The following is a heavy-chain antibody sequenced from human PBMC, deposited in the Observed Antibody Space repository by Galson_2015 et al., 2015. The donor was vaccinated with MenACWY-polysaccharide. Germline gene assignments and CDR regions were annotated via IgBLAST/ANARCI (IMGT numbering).Heavy chain of an antibody. Sequence: GFTFDDYAMHWVRQAPGKGLEWVSGISWNSGSIGYADSVKGRFTISRDNAKNSLYLQMNSLGAEDTALYYCAKDIRGITTASFDYWGQGTLVTVSS. J-gene: IGHJ4*02. D-gene: IGHD3-16*01. CDR1: GFTFDDYA. V-gene: IGHV3-9*01. CDR2: ISWNSGSI. CDR3: AKDIRGITTASFDY.